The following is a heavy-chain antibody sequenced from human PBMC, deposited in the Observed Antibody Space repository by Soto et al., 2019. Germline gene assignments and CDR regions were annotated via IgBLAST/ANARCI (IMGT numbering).Heavy chain of an antibody. CDR2: ISYDGSNK. Sequence: QVQLVESGGGVVQPGRSLRLSCAASGFTFSSYGMNWVRQAPGKGLEWVAVISYDGSNKYYADSVKGRFTISRDNAKNRLYLKMTRLLDEDSLMDYCAAVQEITTETYYYCSGMDDWGQGTTVTVSS. J-gene: IGHJ6*02. D-gene: IGHD3-16*01. CDR3: AAVQEITTETYYYCSGMDD. V-gene: IGHV3-30*03. CDR1: GFTFSSYG.